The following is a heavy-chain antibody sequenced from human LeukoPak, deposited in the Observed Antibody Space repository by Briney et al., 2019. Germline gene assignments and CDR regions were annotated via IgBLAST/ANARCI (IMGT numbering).Heavy chain of an antibody. D-gene: IGHD3-9*01. CDR2: IYYSGST. J-gene: IGHJ4*02. CDR1: GGSISSGGYY. Sequence: SETLSLTCTVSGGSISSGGYYWSWIRQLPGKGLEWIGYIYYSGSTYYNPSLKSRVTISEDTSKNQLSLKLSSVTAADTAVYYCARGDKYYDILTGFYEGGFDYWGQGTLVTVSS. CDR3: ARGDKYYDILTGFYEGGFDY. V-gene: IGHV4-31*03.